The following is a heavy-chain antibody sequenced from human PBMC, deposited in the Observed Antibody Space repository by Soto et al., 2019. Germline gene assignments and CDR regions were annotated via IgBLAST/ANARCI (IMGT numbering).Heavy chain of an antibody. D-gene: IGHD3-10*01. CDR2: INAGNGNT. CDR1: GYTFTSYA. Sequence: ASVKVSCKASGYTFTSYAMHWVRQAPGQRLEWMGWINAGNGNTKYSQKFQGRVTITRDTSASTAYMELSSLRSEDTAVYYCAREGYYYGSGSYSYYYYYYMDVWGEGTTVNVSS. CDR3: AREGYYYGSGSYSYYYYYYMDV. J-gene: IGHJ6*03. V-gene: IGHV1-3*01.